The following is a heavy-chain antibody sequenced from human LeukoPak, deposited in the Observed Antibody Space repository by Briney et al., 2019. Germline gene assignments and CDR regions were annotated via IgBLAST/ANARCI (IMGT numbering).Heavy chain of an antibody. CDR2: LYYAGST. CDR1: GVSLSGSSYY. J-gene: IGHJ4*02. V-gene: IGHV4-39*01. D-gene: IGHD3-22*01. CDR3: ARHGYYYDSSGSFFYCDY. Sequence: PSETLSLTCTVSGVSLSGSSYYWGWIRQPPGKGMEWIGSLYYAGSTYYNPSLKSRVTVSVDTSKNQFFLKLSSVTAADTALYYCARHGYYYDSSGSFFYCDYWGPGTLVTVSS.